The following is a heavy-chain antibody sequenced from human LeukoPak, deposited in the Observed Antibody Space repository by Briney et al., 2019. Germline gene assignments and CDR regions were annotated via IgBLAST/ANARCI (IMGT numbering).Heavy chain of an antibody. CDR1: GYTFTSYY. CDR2: INPSGGST. V-gene: IGHV1-46*01. CDR3: AHWGLLRGYSYGYVGRGWFDP. J-gene: IGHJ5*02. Sequence: GASVKVSCKASGYTFTSYYMHWVRLAPGQGFEWMGTINPSGGSTRYAQKFQGRVTMTRDMSTSTVYMELSSLRSEDTAVYYCAHWGLLRGYSYGYVGRGWFDPWGQGTLVTVSS. D-gene: IGHD5-18*01.